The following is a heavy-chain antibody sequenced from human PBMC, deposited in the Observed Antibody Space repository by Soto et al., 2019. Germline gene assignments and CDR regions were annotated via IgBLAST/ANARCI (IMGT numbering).Heavy chain of an antibody. J-gene: IGHJ4*02. D-gene: IGHD1-1*01. Sequence: QVQLVESGGGVVQPGRSLRLSCAASGFTFSSYAMHWVRQAPGKGLEWVAVISYDGSNKYYADSVKGRFTISRDNSKNTLYLQMNSLRAEDTAVYYCAREGDWKLAHDKNFDYWGQGTLVTVSS. V-gene: IGHV3-30-3*01. CDR3: AREGDWKLAHDKNFDY. CDR1: GFTFSSYA. CDR2: ISYDGSNK.